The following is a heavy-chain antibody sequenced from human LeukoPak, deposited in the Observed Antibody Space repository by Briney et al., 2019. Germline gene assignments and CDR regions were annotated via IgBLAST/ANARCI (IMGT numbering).Heavy chain of an antibody. V-gene: IGHV1-18*01. CDR1: GYTFTSYG. CDR2: ISAYNGNT. Sequence: ASVKVSCKASGYTFTSYGTSWVRQAPGQGLEWMGWISAYNGNTNYAQKLQGRVTMTTDTSTSTAYMELRSLRSDDTAVYHCARGLDIVVVPAAMVDYYYMDVWGKGTTVTVSS. CDR3: ARGLDIVVVPAAMVDYYYMDV. J-gene: IGHJ6*03. D-gene: IGHD2-2*01.